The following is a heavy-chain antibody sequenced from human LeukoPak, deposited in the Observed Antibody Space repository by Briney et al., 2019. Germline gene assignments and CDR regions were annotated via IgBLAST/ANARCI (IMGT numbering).Heavy chain of an antibody. V-gene: IGHV3-7*03. J-gene: IGHJ4*02. CDR2: IKQDGSEK. D-gene: IGHD3-22*01. CDR1: GFTFSSYW. CDR3: TTHSSDTYFDY. Sequence: GGSLRLSCAASGFTFSSYWMSWVRQAPGKGLEWVANIKQDGSEKYYVDSVKGRFTISRDNAKNSLYLQMNSLKTEDTAVYYCTTHSSDTYFDYWGQGTLVTVSS.